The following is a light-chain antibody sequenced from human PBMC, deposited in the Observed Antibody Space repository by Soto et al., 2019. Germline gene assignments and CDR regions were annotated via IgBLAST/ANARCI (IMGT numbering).Light chain of an antibody. CDR1: QDIGNN. V-gene: IGKV1-8*01. Sequence: AIRMTQSPSSLSASTGDTITITCRASQDIGNNLVWYQQKPGKVPKVLIHAASTLQGGVSSRFSGSGSGTDFTLTVNSLQPEDFATYYCQHYYTYPWTFGQGTRVEV. J-gene: IGKJ1*01. CDR3: QHYYTYPWT. CDR2: AAS.